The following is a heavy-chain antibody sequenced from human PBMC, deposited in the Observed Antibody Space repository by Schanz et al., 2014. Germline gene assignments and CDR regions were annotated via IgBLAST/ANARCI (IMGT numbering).Heavy chain of an antibody. V-gene: IGHV1-18*01. J-gene: IGHJ6*02. D-gene: IGHD6-6*01. CDR1: GYTFTTYG. Sequence: QVQLVQSGAEMKKPGASVKVSCKASGYTFTTYGISWVRQAPGQGLEWMGWISACNGHTNYAQKFQGRVTMTTDTSTSTAYMELRSLRSADTAVYYCARDRGHVEQLVLEWYYAMDVWGQGTTVAVSS. CDR3: ARDRGHVEQLVLEWYYAMDV. CDR2: ISACNGHT.